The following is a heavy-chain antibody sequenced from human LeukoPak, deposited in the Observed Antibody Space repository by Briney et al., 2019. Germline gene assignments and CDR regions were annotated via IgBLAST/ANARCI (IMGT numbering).Heavy chain of an antibody. J-gene: IGHJ4*02. CDR1: GFTFSRYA. D-gene: IGHD6-19*01. CDR2: INNRATNT. V-gene: IGHV3-23*01. Sequence: GGSLRLSCEASGFTFSRYAMSWVRQAPGKRLEWVSGINNRATNTYYADSVRGRFTISRDISKNTIYLQMNSLRAEDTAIYYCAKADVSGWYGNFDYWGQGKLVIVSS. CDR3: AKADVSGWYGNFDY.